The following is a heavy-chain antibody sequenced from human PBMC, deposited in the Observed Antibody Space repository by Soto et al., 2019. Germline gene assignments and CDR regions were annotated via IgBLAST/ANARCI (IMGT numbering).Heavy chain of an antibody. J-gene: IGHJ5*02. D-gene: IGHD6-13*01. CDR1: GFTFSSYA. CDR3: ARDRNSQLGAAAGFDP. V-gene: IGHV3-30-3*01. CDR2: ISYDGSNT. Sequence: QVQLVESGGGVVQPGRSLRLSCAASGFTFSSYAMHWVRQAPGKGLGWVAVISYDGSNTYYADSVKGRFTISRDNSKNTLYLQMNSLRAEDTAVYYCARDRNSQLGAAAGFDPWCQGTLVTVSS.